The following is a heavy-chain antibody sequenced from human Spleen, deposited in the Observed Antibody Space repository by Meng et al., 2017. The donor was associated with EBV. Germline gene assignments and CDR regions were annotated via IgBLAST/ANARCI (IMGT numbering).Heavy chain of an antibody. Sequence: LHLSAPQRVAPSVPPSLTRVVSGCGRSSSNGEHGIRPPPRKGLKLLGKIYHSDNTNHNPSPHSRVTISIDKAKYHISLLLSSVTAADPAVYYCARSPGHPYGYGTPYFDNWGQGTLVTVSS. J-gene: IGHJ4*02. V-gene: IGHV4/OR15-8*02. CDR2: IYHSDNT. CDR1: GCGRSSSNG. CDR3: ARSPGHPYGYGTPYFDN. D-gene: IGHD5-18*01.